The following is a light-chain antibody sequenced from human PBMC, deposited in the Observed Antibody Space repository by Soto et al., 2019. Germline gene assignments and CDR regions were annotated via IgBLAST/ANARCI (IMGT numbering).Light chain of an antibody. V-gene: IGLV2-14*03. CDR1: SSDIGAYGY. J-gene: IGLJ2*01. Sequence: QSALTQPASVSGSPGQSITISCTGTSSDIGAYGYVSWYQQHPGKAPRLMIYDVSNRPSGVSNRFSGSKSGNTASLTISGLQAEDEAAYYCNSYTSSSTVVFGGGTKLTVL. CDR2: DVS. CDR3: NSYTSSSTVV.